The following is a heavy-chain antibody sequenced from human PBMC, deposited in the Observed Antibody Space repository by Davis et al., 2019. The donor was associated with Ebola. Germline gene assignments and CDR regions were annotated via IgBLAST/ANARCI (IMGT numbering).Heavy chain of an antibody. V-gene: IGHV1-8*02. CDR3: ARVAGYCSGGSCYSGDWFDP. CDR1: GYTFTSYG. D-gene: IGHD2-15*01. J-gene: IGHJ5*02. Sequence: ASVKVSCKASGYTFTSYGISWVRQATGQGLEWMGWMNPNSGNTGYAQKFQGRVTMTRNTSISTAYMELSSLRSEDTAVYYCARVAGYCSGGSCYSGDWFDPWGQGTLVTVSS. CDR2: MNPNSGNT.